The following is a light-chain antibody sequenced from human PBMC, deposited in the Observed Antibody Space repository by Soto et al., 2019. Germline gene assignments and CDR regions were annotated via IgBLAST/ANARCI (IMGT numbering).Light chain of an antibody. CDR3: CSYAGSKVV. Sequence: QSALTQPHSASGSPGQSVTISCTGTSSDVGGYNYVSWYQQHPGKAPKLMIYEVSKRPSGVPDRFSGSKSGNTASLTVSGLQAEDEADYYCCSYAGSKVVFGGGTKLTVL. V-gene: IGLV2-8*01. CDR2: EVS. J-gene: IGLJ2*01. CDR1: SSDVGGYNY.